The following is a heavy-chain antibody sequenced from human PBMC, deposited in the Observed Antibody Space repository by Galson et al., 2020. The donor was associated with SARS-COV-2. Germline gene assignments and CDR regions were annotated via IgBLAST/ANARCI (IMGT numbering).Heavy chain of an antibody. V-gene: IGHV3-30-3*01. CDR1: GFPFSGDA. CDR2: KSYDGSNE. CDR3: ARDLRNGARRKMDWYFEL. J-gene: IGHJ2*01. D-gene: IGHD1-1*01. Sequence: TGGPLRLSCRASGFPFSGDAMHWVRQPQGKGLEWLAVKSYDGSNEYYADSVKGRSTISRDNSKNTVYLEMNSLKEDDTAVYYCARDLRNGARRKMDWYFELWGRGTLVTVS.